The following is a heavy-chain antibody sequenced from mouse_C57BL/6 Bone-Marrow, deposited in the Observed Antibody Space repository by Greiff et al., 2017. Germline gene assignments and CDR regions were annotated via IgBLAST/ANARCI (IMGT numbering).Heavy chain of an antibody. V-gene: IGHV1-81*01. D-gene: IGHD1-1*01. CDR1: GYTFTSYG. J-gene: IGHJ1*03. Sequence: QVQLQQSGAELARPGASVKLSCKASGYTFTSYGISWVKQRTGQGLEWIGEIYPRSGNTYYNEKFKGKATLTADKSSSTAYMELRSLTSEDSAVYFCARPYGNPWYFDVWGTGTTVTVSS. CDR2: IYPRSGNT. CDR3: ARPYGNPWYFDV.